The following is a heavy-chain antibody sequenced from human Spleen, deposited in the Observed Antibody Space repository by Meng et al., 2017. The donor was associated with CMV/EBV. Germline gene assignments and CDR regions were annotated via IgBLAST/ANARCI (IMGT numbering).Heavy chain of an antibody. D-gene: IGHD3-3*01. CDR3: ARSGVYDFWSGYPNY. J-gene: IGHJ4*02. Sequence: SETLSLTCTVSGGSISSYYWSWIRQPPGKGLAWNGYIYYSGSTNYNPSLKSRVTISVDTSKNQFSLKLISVTAADTAVYYCARSGVYDFWSGYPNYWGQGTLVTVSS. CDR2: IYYSGST. CDR1: GGSISSYY. V-gene: IGHV4-59*01.